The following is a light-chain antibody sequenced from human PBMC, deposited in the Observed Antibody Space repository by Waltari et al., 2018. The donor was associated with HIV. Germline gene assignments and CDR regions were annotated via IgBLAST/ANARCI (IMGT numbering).Light chain of an antibody. Sequence: SYELTQPPPVSVSPGQTATITCSGDKLGDKYVSWYQQRPGQSPVLVIYQDTGRPSGIPERLSGSNSGNTATLTISGTQAMDEADYYCQAWDSSAVVFGGGTKLTVL. CDR3: QAWDSSAVV. CDR1: KLGDKY. CDR2: QDT. V-gene: IGLV3-1*01. J-gene: IGLJ2*01.